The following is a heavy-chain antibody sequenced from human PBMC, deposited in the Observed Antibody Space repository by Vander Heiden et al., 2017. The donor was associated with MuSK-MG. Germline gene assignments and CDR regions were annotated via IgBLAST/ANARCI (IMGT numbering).Heavy chain of an antibody. J-gene: IGHJ3*02. D-gene: IGHD4-17*01. CDR1: GDSIDSSPYY. V-gene: IGHV4-39*01. CDR3: ARPRYGGSPDDGFAM. CDR2: ILYSGRT. Sequence: QLHLQESGPGLVKPSETLSLVCSVPGDSIDSSPYYWGWIRLSPGKGLEWIGSILYSGRTSYNPSLKSRVTLSIDPSKNQFSLTLKSVIAADTGFYYCARPRYGGSPDDGFAMWGPGTLVTVSS.